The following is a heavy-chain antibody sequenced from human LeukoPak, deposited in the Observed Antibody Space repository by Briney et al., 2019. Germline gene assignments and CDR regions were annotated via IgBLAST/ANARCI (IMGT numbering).Heavy chain of an antibody. J-gene: IGHJ4*02. D-gene: IGHD2-8*01. V-gene: IGHV1-18*01. CDR2: ISAYNGNT. CDR1: GYTFTSYG. CDR3: ARNTAIVLMVYALQLDY. Sequence: ASVKVSCKASGYTFTSYGISWVRQAPGQGLEWMGWISAYNGNTNYAQKLQGRVTMTTDTSTSTAYMELRSLRSDDTAVYYCARNTAIVLMVYALQLDYWGQGTLVTVSS.